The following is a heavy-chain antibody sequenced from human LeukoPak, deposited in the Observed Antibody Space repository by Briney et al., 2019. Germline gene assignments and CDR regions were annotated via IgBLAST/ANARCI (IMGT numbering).Heavy chain of an antibody. CDR2: ISSSGNTI. J-gene: IGHJ4*02. CDR1: GFTFTSYQ. D-gene: IGHD6-19*01. V-gene: IGHV3-48*03. Sequence: PGGSLRLSCAASGFTFTSYQMSWVRQAPGKGLEWVSYISSSGNTIYYADSVKGRFTISRDNANNSLYLQMNSLRAEDTALYYCAKAGIGVVGYFDYWGQGTLVTVSS. CDR3: AKAGIGVVGYFDY.